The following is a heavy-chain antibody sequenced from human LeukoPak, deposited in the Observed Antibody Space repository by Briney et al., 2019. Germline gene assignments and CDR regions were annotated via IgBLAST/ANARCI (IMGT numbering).Heavy chain of an antibody. CDR1: GFPFHDYD. Sequence: PGRSLRLSCAASGFPFHDYDMPWVRQVPGKGLEWVSGISWNSGNINYAASVKGRFSISRDNAKNSLYLQMNSLRAEDAALYYCAADSSSWYPVDFDYWGQGTLVTVSS. D-gene: IGHD6-13*01. J-gene: IGHJ4*02. CDR2: ISWNSGNI. CDR3: AADSSSWYPVDFDY. V-gene: IGHV3-9*01.